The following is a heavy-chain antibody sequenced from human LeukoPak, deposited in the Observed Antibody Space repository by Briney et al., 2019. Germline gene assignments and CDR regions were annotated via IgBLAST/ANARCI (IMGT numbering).Heavy chain of an antibody. CDR3: AGGYSVAVPFQH. CDR2: INPNSGGT. V-gene: IGHV1-2*02. Sequence: ASVKVSCKASGYTFTGYYMHWVRQAPGQGLEWMGWINPNSGGTNYAQKFQGRVTMTRDTSISTACMELSRLRSDDTAVYYCAGGYSVAVPFQHWGQGTLVTVSS. D-gene: IGHD6-19*01. CDR1: GYTFTGYY. J-gene: IGHJ1*01.